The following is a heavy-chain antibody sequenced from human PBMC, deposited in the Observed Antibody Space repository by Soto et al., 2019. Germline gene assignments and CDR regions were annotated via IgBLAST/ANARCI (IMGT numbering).Heavy chain of an antibody. Sequence: EVQLLESGGGLVQPGGSLRLSCAASGFTFDIFTMGWVCQAPGKGLEWVSTITSGSLSTYYADSVKGRFTASRDNSKNTLFLQMNSLRAEDTALYYCAKEDGDPYLDSFDVWGQGTVVTVSS. CDR1: GFTFDIFT. CDR2: ITSGSLST. V-gene: IGHV3-23*01. J-gene: IGHJ3*01. D-gene: IGHD4-17*01. CDR3: AKEDGDPYLDSFDV.